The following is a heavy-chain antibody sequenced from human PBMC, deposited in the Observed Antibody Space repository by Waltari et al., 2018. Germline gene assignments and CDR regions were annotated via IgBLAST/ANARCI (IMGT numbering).Heavy chain of an antibody. CDR1: GYTFTGYY. D-gene: IGHD2-15*01. CDR2: INPNSGGT. J-gene: IGHJ4*02. V-gene: IGHV1-2*06. Sequence: QVQLVQSGAEVKKPGASVKVSCKASGYTFTGYYMHWVRQAPGQGLEWMGRINPNSGGTNYAQKFQGRVTMTRDTSISTAYMELSRLRSDDTAVYYCARAVVVAATTRYPFDYWGQGTLVTVSS. CDR3: ARAVVVAATTRYPFDY.